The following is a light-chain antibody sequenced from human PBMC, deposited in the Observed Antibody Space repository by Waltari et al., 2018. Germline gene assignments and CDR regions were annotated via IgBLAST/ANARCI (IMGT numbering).Light chain of an antibody. V-gene: IGLV2-11*01. Sequence: QSALTQPRSVSGSPGQSVTISCTGTSGDVGGNNYVSWYQQHPGKAPKVMIYDLSRRPSGVLDRVSGSRSANTASLTIAGLQAEDEADYYCCSYAGSYTWVFGGGTKVTVL. CDR1: SGDVGGNNY. J-gene: IGLJ3*02. CDR2: DLS. CDR3: CSYAGSYTWV.